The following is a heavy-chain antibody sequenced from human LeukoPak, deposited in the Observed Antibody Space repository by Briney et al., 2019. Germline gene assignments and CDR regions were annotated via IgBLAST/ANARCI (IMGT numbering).Heavy chain of an antibody. D-gene: IGHD6-19*01. CDR1: GFTVSSNY. CDR2: IYSGGST. Sequence: PGGSLRLSCAASGFTVSSNYMNWVRQAPGKGLEWVSVIYSGGSTYYADSVRGRFTISRDSSKNTLYLQMNSLRAEDTAVYYCARGQGGWYRPSAEYFQHWGQGTLVTVSS. CDR3: ARGQGGWYRPSAEYFQH. V-gene: IGHV3-53*01. J-gene: IGHJ1*01.